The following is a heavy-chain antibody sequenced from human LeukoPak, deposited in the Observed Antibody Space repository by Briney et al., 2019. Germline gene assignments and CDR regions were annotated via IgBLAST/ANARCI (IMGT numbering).Heavy chain of an antibody. CDR3: ARVVRPAVTIFGVATRPVYYYMDV. Sequence: SETLSLTCTVSGGSISSTSYFWGWIRQPPGKGLEWIGTIFYSGTTYYNPSLKSRVTISVDTSKNHFSLKLSSVTAADTAVYYCARVVRPAVTIFGVATRPVYYYMDVWGKGTTVTVSS. CDR1: GGSISSTSYF. D-gene: IGHD3-3*01. J-gene: IGHJ6*03. V-gene: IGHV4-39*02. CDR2: IFYSGTT.